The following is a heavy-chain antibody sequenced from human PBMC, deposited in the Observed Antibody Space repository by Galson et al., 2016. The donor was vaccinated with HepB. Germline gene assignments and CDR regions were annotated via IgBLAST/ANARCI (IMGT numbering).Heavy chain of an antibody. CDR3: VRDVADSYSNWYDY. D-gene: IGHD4-11*01. J-gene: IGHJ5*01. CDR2: ASLTGNTI. V-gene: IGHV3-48*01. CDR1: GFTFSKYS. Sequence: SLRLSCAASGFTFSKYSMSWVRLTPTKRLEWVAYASLTGNTIYYADSVRGRFNISRDNVVDSVFLQLNSLRADDTAVYYCVRDVADSYSNWYDYWGQGTLVTVS.